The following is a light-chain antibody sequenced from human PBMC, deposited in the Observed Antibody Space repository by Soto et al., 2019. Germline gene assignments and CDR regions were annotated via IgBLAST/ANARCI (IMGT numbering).Light chain of an antibody. CDR3: CFYTGSYTWL. CDR2: EVT. Sequence: QSALTQPASVSGSPGQSITISCTGTSNDVGIYNYVSWYQQHPGKAPKLMIYEVTNRPSGVSDRFSGSKSDNTASLTISGLQAEDEADYYCCFYTGSYTWLFGGGTKVTVL. V-gene: IGLV2-14*01. J-gene: IGLJ3*02. CDR1: SNDVGIYNY.